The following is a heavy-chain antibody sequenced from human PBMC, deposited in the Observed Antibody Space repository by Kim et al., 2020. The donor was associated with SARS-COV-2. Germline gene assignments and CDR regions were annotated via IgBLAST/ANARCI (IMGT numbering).Heavy chain of an antibody. D-gene: IGHD1-26*01. Sequence: IDYVQSVKGRFTISRDKARISLYLQTNSLRVEDTAIYYCAGANGTWFDPWGQGTLVTVTS. V-gene: IGHV3-21*01. J-gene: IGHJ5*02. CDR3: AGANGTWFDP. CDR2: I.